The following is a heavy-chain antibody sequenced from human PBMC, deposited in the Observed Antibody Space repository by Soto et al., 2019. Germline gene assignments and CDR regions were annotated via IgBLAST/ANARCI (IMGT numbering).Heavy chain of an antibody. V-gene: IGHV4-34*01. J-gene: IGHJ4*02. D-gene: IGHD3-10*01. CDR1: GGSFSGYY. CDR3: ARAIEPHRRFLPGINGRSDY. CDR2: INHSGST. Sequence: PSETLSLTCAVYGGSFSGYYWSWIRQPPGKGLEWIGEINHSGSTNYNPSLKSRVTISVDTSKNQFSLKLSSVTAADTAVYYCARAIEPHRRFLPGINGRSDYWGQGTLVTVSS.